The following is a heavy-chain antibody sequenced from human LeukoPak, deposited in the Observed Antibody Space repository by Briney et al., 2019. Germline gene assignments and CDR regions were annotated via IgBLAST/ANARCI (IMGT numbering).Heavy chain of an antibody. J-gene: IGHJ4*02. V-gene: IGHV4-30-2*01. D-gene: IGHD1-7*01. CDR2: IYHSGST. CDR1: GGSISSGGYY. Sequence: SETLSLTCTVSGGSISSGGYYWSWIRQPPGKGLEWIGYIYHSGSTYYNPSLKSRVTISVDRSKNQFSLKLSSVTAADTAVYYCARDRRNWNSGYYFDYWGQGTLVTVSS. CDR3: ARDRRNWNSGYYFDY.